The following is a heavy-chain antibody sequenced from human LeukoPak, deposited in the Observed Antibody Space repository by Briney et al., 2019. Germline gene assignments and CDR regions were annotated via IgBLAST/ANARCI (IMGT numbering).Heavy chain of an antibody. CDR2: IYYSGST. CDR3: ARRSRIVVVVAAANYFDY. D-gene: IGHD2-15*01. J-gene: IGHJ4*02. CDR1: GVSISSSSYY. V-gene: IGHV4-39*01. Sequence: SETLSLTCTVSGVSISSSSYYWGWIRQPPGKGLEWIGSIYYSGSTYYNPSLKSRVTISVDTSKNQFSLKLSSVTAADTAVYYCARRSRIVVVVAAANYFDYWGQGTLVTVSS.